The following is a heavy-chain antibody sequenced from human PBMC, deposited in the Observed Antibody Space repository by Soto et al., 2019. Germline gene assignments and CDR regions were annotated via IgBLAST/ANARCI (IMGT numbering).Heavy chain of an antibody. Sequence: PGGSLRLSCAASGFTFSDYYMSWIRQAPGKGLEWVSYISSSGSTIYYADSVKGRFTISRDNAKNSLYLQMNSLRAEDTAVYYCARDRIAAADYYFDYWGQGTLVTVSS. D-gene: IGHD6-13*01. V-gene: IGHV3-11*01. CDR1: GFTFSDYY. CDR3: ARDRIAAADYYFDY. J-gene: IGHJ4*02. CDR2: ISSSGSTI.